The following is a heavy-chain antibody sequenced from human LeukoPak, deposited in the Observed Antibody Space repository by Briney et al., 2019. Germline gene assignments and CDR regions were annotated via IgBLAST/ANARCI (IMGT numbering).Heavy chain of an antibody. D-gene: IGHD2-15*01. J-gene: IGHJ4*02. CDR1: GYTFTGYY. Sequence: ASVKVSCKASGYTFTGYYMHWVRQAPGQGREWMGWINPNSGGTNYAQKFQGRVTMTRDTSISTAYMELSRLRSDDTAVYYCARDSDIVVVVARPDYWGQGTLVTVSS. V-gene: IGHV1-2*02. CDR3: ARDSDIVVVVARPDY. CDR2: INPNSGGT.